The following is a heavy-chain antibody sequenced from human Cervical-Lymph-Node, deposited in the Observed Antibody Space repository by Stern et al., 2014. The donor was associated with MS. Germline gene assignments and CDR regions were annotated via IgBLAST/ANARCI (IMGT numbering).Heavy chain of an antibody. D-gene: IGHD3-10*01. Sequence: VQLVESGGGVVQPGRSLRLSCAASGFTFSSYAMHWVRQAPGKGLEWVAVIANDAKNTNYADSVNGRFSISRDNSKNTLDLQMNSLRMEDTAQYYCVPGSGAFDFWGQGTLVAVSS. CDR3: VPGSGAFDF. CDR1: GFTFSSYA. CDR2: IANDAKNT. J-gene: IGHJ4*02. V-gene: IGHV3-30*03.